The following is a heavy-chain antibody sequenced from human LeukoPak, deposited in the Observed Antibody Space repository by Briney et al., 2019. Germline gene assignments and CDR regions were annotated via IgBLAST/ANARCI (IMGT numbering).Heavy chain of an antibody. J-gene: IGHJ4*02. CDR2: IWYDGSNK. V-gene: IGHV3-33*06. CDR1: GFTFSSYG. CDR3: AKDYRSSSWSFDY. Sequence: GRSLRLSCAASGFTFSSYGMHRVRQAPGKGLEWVAVIWYDGSNKYYADSVKGRFTISRDNSKNTLYLQMNSLRAEDTAVYYCAKDYRSSSWSFDYWGQGTLVTVSS. D-gene: IGHD6-13*01.